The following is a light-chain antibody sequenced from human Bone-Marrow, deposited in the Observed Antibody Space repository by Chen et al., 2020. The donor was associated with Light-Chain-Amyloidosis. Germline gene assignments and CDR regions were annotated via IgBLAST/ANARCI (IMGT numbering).Light chain of an antibody. CDR3: QSADSSGTYEVI. J-gene: IGLJ2*01. CDR1: ALPTKY. CDR2: RDT. V-gene: IGLV3-25*03. Sequence: SYELTQPPSVSVSPGQTARITCSGDALPTKYAYWYQKKPGQAPVLVIHRDTERPSGISERFSGSSTGTTATLTISGVQAEDEDDYHCQSADSSGTYEVIFGGGTKLTVL.